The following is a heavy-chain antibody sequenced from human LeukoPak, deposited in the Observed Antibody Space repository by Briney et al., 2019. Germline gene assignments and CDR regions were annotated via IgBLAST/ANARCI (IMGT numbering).Heavy chain of an antibody. CDR3: AGEDNSSGYRPFDI. CDR2: INPNNGGT. J-gene: IGHJ3*02. V-gene: IGHV1-2*06. Sequence: ASVKVSCKASGYTFTGYYIHWVRQAPGQGLDWMGRINPNNGGTNYAQKFQGRATMTRDMSMSTAYMELSRLRSDDTAVYYCAGEDNSSGYRPFDIWGQGTMVTVPS. CDR1: GYTFTGYY. D-gene: IGHD3-22*01.